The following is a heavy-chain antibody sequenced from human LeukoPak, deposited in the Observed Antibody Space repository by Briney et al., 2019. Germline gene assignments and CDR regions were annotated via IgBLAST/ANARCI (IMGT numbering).Heavy chain of an antibody. CDR3: ARQGRYYDSSGYGDY. CDR2: IYYGGST. CDR1: GDSINSNY. D-gene: IGHD3-22*01. Sequence: SETLSLTCSVSGDSINSNYWSWMRQPPGKGLEWLGYIYYGGSTNYNPSLKSRVSMSVDTSKNQFSLKLSSVTAADTAVYYCARQGRYYDSSGYGDYWGQGTLVTVSS. J-gene: IGHJ4*02. V-gene: IGHV4-59*08.